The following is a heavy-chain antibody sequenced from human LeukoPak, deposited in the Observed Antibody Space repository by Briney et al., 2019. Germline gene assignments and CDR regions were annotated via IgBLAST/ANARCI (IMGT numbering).Heavy chain of an antibody. V-gene: IGHV1-3*01. CDR1: GYTFTSYA. CDR2: INAGNGNT. CDR3: AREEVIAAAGTGFDY. J-gene: IGHJ4*02. Sequence: ASVKVSCKASGYTFTSYAMHWVRQAPGQRLEWLGWINAGNGNTKYSQKFQGRVTITRDTSASTAYMELSSLRSEDTAVYYCAREEVIAAAGTGFDYWGQGTLVTVSS. D-gene: IGHD6-13*01.